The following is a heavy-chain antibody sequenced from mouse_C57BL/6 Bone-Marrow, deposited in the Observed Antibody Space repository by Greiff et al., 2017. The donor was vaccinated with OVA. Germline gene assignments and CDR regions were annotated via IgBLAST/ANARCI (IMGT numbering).Heavy chain of an antibody. Sequence: EVQLQQSGAELVGPGASVKLSCTASGFNIKDDYMHWVKQRPEQGLEWIGWIDPENGDTEYASKFQGKATITADTSSNTAYLQLSSLTSEDTAVYYCTTDGEVAYWGQGTLVTVSA. CDR3: TTDGEVAY. CDR2: IDPENGDT. V-gene: IGHV14-4*01. J-gene: IGHJ3*01. CDR1: GFNIKDDY.